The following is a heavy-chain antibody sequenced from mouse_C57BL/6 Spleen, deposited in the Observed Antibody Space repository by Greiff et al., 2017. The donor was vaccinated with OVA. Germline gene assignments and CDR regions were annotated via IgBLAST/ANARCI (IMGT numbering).Heavy chain of an antibody. J-gene: IGHJ3*01. CDR1: GYTFTSYW. Sequence: VQLQQPGAELVKPGASVKMSCKASGYTFTSYWITWVKQRPGHGLEWIGDIYPGSGSTNYNEKFKSKATLTVDTSSSTAYMQLSSLTSEDSAVYYCARETAQATWFAYWGQGTLVTVSA. D-gene: IGHD3-2*02. CDR2: IYPGSGST. CDR3: ARETAQATWFAY. V-gene: IGHV1-55*01.